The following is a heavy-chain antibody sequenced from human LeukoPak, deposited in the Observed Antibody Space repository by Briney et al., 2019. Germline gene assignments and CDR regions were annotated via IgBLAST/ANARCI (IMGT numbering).Heavy chain of an antibody. CDR2: IYYSGST. J-gene: IGHJ4*02. CDR1: GGSVSSGSYY. Sequence: PSETLSLTCTVSGGSVSSGSYYWSWIRQPPEKGLEWIGYIYYSGSTNYNPSLKSRVTISVDTSKNQFSLKLSSVTAADTAVYYCARDYRSTFDYWGQGTLVTVSS. D-gene: IGHD1-26*01. CDR3: ARDYRSTFDY. V-gene: IGHV4-61*01.